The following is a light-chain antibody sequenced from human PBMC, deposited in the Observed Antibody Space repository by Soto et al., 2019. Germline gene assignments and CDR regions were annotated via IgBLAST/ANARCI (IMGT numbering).Light chain of an antibody. CDR1: SSDVGAYNY. CDR3: SSHTTSSTLYV. CDR2: DVT. Sequence: QPVLTQPASVSGSPGQSITISCTRTSSDVGAYNYVSWYQQYPGKAPKYIIYDVTNRPSGVSYRFSGSKSGNTASLTISGLQAEDEADYYCSSHTTSSTLYVFGTGTKVTVL. J-gene: IGLJ1*01. V-gene: IGLV2-14*03.